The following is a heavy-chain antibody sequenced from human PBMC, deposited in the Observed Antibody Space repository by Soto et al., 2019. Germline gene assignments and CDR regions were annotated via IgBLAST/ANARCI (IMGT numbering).Heavy chain of an antibody. CDR1: GFIFSSYA. Sequence: EVQLLESGGALVPPGGSLRLSCAASGFIFSSYAMNWVRQAPGKGLEWVSSITKSGDTTYYADSVKGRFAISRDNSKNTMYLQMNSLRAEDTAIYYCAKDVLLSAFGETNDYWGQGTLVTVSS. CDR2: ITKSGDTT. D-gene: IGHD3-10*01. J-gene: IGHJ4*02. CDR3: AKDVLLSAFGETNDY. V-gene: IGHV3-23*01.